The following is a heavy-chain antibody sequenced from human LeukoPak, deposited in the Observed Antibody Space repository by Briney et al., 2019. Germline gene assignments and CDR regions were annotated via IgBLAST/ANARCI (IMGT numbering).Heavy chain of an antibody. CDR3: ARARIDWLLVFDY. Sequence: SETLSLTCAVSGGSISSSSWWSWVRQPPGKGLEWIGEIYHSGSTNYNPPLKSRVTISADQPKSQFSLKLSSVTAADTAMYYCARARIDWLLVFDYWGQGTLVTVSS. CDR1: GGSISSSSW. J-gene: IGHJ4*02. D-gene: IGHD3-9*01. V-gene: IGHV4-4*02. CDR2: IYHSGST.